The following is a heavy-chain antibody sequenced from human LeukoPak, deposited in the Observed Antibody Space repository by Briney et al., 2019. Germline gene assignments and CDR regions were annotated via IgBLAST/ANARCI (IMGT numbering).Heavy chain of an antibody. D-gene: IGHD3-22*01. CDR1: GFTFSSYL. V-gene: IGHV3-7*01. CDR2: INQDGSEK. Sequence: GGSLRLSCAASGFTFSSYLMSWVRQAPGEGLEWVANINQDGSEKYYVDSVKGRFTISRDNAKSSVHLQMNSLRADDTAVYYCARDRALYDSRRGYYYTEDDYWGQGTLVTVSS. CDR3: ARDRALYDSRRGYYYTEDDY. J-gene: IGHJ4*02.